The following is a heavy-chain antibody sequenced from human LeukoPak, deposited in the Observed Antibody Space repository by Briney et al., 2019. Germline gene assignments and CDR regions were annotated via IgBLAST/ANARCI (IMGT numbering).Heavy chain of an antibody. J-gene: IGHJ4*02. Sequence: GASVKVSCKASGYTFTSYYMHWVRQAPGQGLEWMGIINPSGGSTSYAQKFQGRVTMTRDTSTSTVYMELSSLRSEDTAVYYCARDLEAVAGTVGEGYWGQGTLVTVPS. V-gene: IGHV1-46*01. CDR3: ARDLEAVAGTVGEGY. D-gene: IGHD6-19*01. CDR2: INPSGGST. CDR1: GYTFTSYY.